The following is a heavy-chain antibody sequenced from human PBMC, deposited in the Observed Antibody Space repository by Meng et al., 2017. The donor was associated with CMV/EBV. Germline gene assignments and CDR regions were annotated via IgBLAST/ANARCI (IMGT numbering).Heavy chain of an antibody. CDR1: GYTFTGYY. CDR2: INPNSGGT. Sequence: ASVKVSCKASGYTFTGYYMHWVRQAPGQGLEWMGWINPNSGGTNYAQKFQGRVTMTRDTSISTAYMELSRLKTDDTAVYYCARVLAKSTYYDFWSGYSPGYWGQGTLVTVSS. D-gene: IGHD3-3*01. J-gene: IGHJ4*02. CDR3: ARVLAKSTYYDFWSGYSPGY. V-gene: IGHV1-2*02.